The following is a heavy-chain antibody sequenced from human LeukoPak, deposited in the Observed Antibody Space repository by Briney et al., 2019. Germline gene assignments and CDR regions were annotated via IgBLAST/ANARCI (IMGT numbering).Heavy chain of an antibody. CDR3: ARGGVDTAMEIDY. J-gene: IGHJ4*02. V-gene: IGHV3-21*01. D-gene: IGHD5-18*01. CDR2: ISSSSSYI. CDR1: GFTFSSYS. Sequence: GGSLRLSCAASGFTFSSYSMNWVRQAPGKGLEWVSSISSSSSYIYYADSVKGRFTISRDNAKNSLYLQMNSLRAEDTAVYYCARGGVDTAMEIDYWGQGTLVTVSS.